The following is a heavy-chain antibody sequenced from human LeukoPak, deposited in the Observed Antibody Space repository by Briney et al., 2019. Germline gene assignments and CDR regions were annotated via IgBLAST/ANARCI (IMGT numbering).Heavy chain of an antibody. CDR1: GYTFTGYY. CDR3: ARGPPLRCTNGVCYNAGFDY. D-gene: IGHD2-8*01. CDR2: INTNGTGT. Sequence: ASVKLSCKASGYTFTGYYMHWVRQAHGQWLEWIGWINTNGTGTNYAQKVQGRVTMTRNTSISTAYMELSRLRSDDTAVYYCARGPPLRCTNGVCYNAGFDYWGQGTLVTVSA. J-gene: IGHJ4*02. V-gene: IGHV1-2*02.